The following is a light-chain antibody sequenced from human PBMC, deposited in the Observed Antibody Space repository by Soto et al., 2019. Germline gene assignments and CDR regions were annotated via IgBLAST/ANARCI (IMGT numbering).Light chain of an antibody. V-gene: IGKV3-11*01. J-gene: IGKJ4*01. CDR2: DAS. CDR1: QSVSSY. Sequence: EIVLTQSPTTLSLSPGERATLSCRASQSVSSYFDWYQQKPGQAPRLLIYDASTRAAGIPARFSGSGSGTDCTLTISSLEPEDFAVYYCQQRSDWPLTFGGGTKGEIK. CDR3: QQRSDWPLT.